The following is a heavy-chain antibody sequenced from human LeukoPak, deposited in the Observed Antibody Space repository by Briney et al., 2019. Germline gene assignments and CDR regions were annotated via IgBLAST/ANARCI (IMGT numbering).Heavy chain of an antibody. CDR2: IYHSGST. V-gene: IGHV4-30-2*01. D-gene: IGHD1-20*01. Sequence: SETLSLTCTVSGGSISSGGYYWSWIRQPPGKGLEWIGYIYHSGSTYYNPSLKSRATISVDRSKNQFSLKLSSVTAADTAVYYCARDGRITGTTGYWGQGTLVTVSS. J-gene: IGHJ4*02. CDR3: ARDGRITGTTGY. CDR1: GGSISSGGYY.